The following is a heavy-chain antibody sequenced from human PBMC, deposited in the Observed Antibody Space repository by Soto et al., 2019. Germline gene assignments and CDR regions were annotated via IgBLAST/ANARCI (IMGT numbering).Heavy chain of an antibody. V-gene: IGHV1-46*01. CDR1: GYTFTSYY. D-gene: IGHD3-22*01. Sequence: ASVKVSCKASGYTFTSYYMHWVRQAPGQGLEWMGIINPSGGSTSYAQKFQGRVTMTRDTSTSTVYMKLSSLRSEDTAVYYCARDAYYYDSSGFDAFDIWGQGTMVTVSS. J-gene: IGHJ3*02. CDR2: INPSGGST. CDR3: ARDAYYYDSSGFDAFDI.